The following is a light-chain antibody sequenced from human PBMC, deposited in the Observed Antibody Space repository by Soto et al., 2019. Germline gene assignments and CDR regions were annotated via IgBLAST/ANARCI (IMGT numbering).Light chain of an antibody. CDR2: EVS. J-gene: IGLJ2*01. Sequence: SALTQPASVSGSPGQSITISCTGTSSDVGGYNYVSWYQQHPGKAPKLMIYEVSNRPSGVSNRFSGSKSGNTASLTISGLQAEDEADYYCSSYTSISTMVFGGGTKLTVL. CDR3: SSYTSISTMV. V-gene: IGLV2-14*01. CDR1: SSDVGGYNY.